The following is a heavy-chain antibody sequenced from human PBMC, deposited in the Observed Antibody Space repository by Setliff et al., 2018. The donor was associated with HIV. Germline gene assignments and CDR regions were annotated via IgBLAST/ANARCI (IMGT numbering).Heavy chain of an antibody. Sequence: PSETLSLTCTVSHDSISRDYYWAWIRQPPGKGLEWIGAIYYTGSTYYNPSLRSRVTISVDTSKNQFSLKLSSVTAADTAVYYCAGPYIGSSSWYFEYWSPGTLVTVSS. CDR3: AGPYIGSSSWYFEY. J-gene: IGHJ4*02. V-gene: IGHV4-38-2*02. CDR2: IYYTGST. D-gene: IGHD1-26*01. CDR1: HDSISRDYY.